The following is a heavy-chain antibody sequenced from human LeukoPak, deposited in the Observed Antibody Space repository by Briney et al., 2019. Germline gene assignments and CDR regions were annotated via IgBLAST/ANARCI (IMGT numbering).Heavy chain of an antibody. Sequence: KPSETPSLTCTVSGGSISSSSYYWGWIRQPPGKGLEWIGSLSYSGSTYNNPSLKSRVPISVDTSKNQFSLRLSSVTAADTAVYYCARHKTDYYDAFDIWGQGTMVTVSS. CDR1: GGSISSSSYY. CDR2: LSYSGST. V-gene: IGHV4-39*01. J-gene: IGHJ3*02. D-gene: IGHD3-10*01. CDR3: ARHKTDYYDAFDI.